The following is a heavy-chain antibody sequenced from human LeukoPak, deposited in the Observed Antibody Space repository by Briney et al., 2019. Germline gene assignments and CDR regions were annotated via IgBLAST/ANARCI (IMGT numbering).Heavy chain of an antibody. CDR1: GYSYTSYW. Sequence: GESLKLSCKGSGYSYTSYWIGWLGQMPGKGLEWMGMIYPGDSDTRYSPSFQGQVTISADKSISTAYLQWSSLKASDTAMYYCARILTTFDYYYYMDVWGKGTTVTVSS. CDR3: ARILTTFDYYYYMDV. CDR2: IYPGDSDT. V-gene: IGHV5-51*01. J-gene: IGHJ6*03. D-gene: IGHD4-11*01.